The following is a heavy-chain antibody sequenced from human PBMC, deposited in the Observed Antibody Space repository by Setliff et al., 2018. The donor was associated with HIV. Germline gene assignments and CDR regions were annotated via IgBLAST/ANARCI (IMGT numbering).Heavy chain of an antibody. CDR3: ARDQRLSY. Sequence: PSETLSLTCTVSGGSISSTTYYWGWIRQPPGKGLEWIGSFHYSGSTSYNPSLKSRVAISVDKSKNQFSLELNSVTAADTAVYYCARDQRLSYWGQGTLVTVSS. CDR1: GGSISSTTYY. CDR2: FHYSGST. V-gene: IGHV4-39*07. J-gene: IGHJ4*02.